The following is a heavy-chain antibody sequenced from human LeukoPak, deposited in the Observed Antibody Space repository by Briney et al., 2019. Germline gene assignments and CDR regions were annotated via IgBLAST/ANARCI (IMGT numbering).Heavy chain of an antibody. Sequence: GGSLRLSCAASGFTFSSYSMNWVRQAPGKGLEWVSSISSSSYIYYADSVKGRFTISRDNAKNSLYLPMNSLRAEDTAVYYCARLGEPGDYDILTGPGDAFDIWGQGTVVTISS. CDR3: ARLGEPGDYDILTGPGDAFDI. D-gene: IGHD3-9*01. J-gene: IGHJ3*02. V-gene: IGHV3-21*01. CDR2: ISSSSYI. CDR1: GFTFSSYS.